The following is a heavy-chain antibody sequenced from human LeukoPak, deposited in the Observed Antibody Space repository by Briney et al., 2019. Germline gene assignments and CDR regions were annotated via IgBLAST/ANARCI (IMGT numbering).Heavy chain of an antibody. J-gene: IGHJ5*02. CDR1: GVSFSGYY. CDR2: INHSGST. CDR3: ARGRGYSSSHRPRRFDP. Sequence: SETLSLTCAVYGVSFSGYYWSWIRQPPGKGLEWIGEINHSGSTNYNPSLKSRVTISVDTSKNQFSLKLSSVTAADTAVYYCARGRGYSSSHRPRRFDPWGQGTLVTVSS. D-gene: IGHD6-13*01. V-gene: IGHV4-34*01.